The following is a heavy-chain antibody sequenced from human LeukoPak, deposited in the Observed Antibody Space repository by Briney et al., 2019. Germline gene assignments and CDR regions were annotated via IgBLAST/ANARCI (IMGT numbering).Heavy chain of an antibody. V-gene: IGHV3-33*01. CDR3: ARDYYDSSGYYYTDY. CDR2: IWYDGSNK. D-gene: IGHD3-22*01. CDR1: GFTFSSYG. Sequence: GGSLRLSCAASGFTFSSYGVHWVRQAPGKGLEWVAVIWYDGSNKYYADSVKGRFTISRDNSKNTLYLQMNSLRAEDTAVYYCARDYYDSSGYYYTDYWGQGTLVTVSS. J-gene: IGHJ4*02.